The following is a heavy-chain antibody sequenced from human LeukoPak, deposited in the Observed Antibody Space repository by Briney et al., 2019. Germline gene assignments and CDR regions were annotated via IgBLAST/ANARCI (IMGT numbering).Heavy chain of an antibody. CDR1: GFIFSSSA. Sequence: GGSLRLSCAVSGFIFSSSAMSWVRQAPGKGLEWVSAISGGDDDTYYADSVKGRFTISRDNAKNSLYLQMNSLRDEDTAVYYCARDGYPAPNYYYYGMDVWGQGTTVTVSS. D-gene: IGHD2-2*01. J-gene: IGHJ6*02. CDR3: ARDGYPAPNYYYYGMDV. V-gene: IGHV3-23*01. CDR2: ISGGDDDT.